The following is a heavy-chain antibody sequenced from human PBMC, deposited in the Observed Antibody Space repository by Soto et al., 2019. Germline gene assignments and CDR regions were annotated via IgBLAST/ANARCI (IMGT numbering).Heavy chain of an antibody. V-gene: IGHV4-31*03. CDR3: ARDPNPIFFF. J-gene: IGHJ4*02. Sequence: SEPLSLTCTVSGVSISSGGHYWSWIRQHPGKGLEWIGFIYYSGGTYYNPSLQSRVTISIDTSKNQFSLKLTSVTAADTAVYYCARDPNPIFFFWGQGTQVTVSS. CDR1: GVSISSGGHY. D-gene: IGHD3-3*01. CDR2: IYYSGGT.